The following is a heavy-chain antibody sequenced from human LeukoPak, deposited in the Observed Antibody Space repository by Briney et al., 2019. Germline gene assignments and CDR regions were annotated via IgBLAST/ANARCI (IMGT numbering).Heavy chain of an antibody. Sequence: GGSLRLSCAASGFTFSSYAMSWVRQAPGKGLEWVSAISGSGGSTYYADSVKGRFTISRDNSKNTLYLQMNSLRAEDAAVYYCAKLLGALERYFDYWGQGTLVTVSS. J-gene: IGHJ4*02. D-gene: IGHD1-1*01. CDR3: AKLLGALERYFDY. V-gene: IGHV3-23*01. CDR2: ISGSGGST. CDR1: GFTFSSYA.